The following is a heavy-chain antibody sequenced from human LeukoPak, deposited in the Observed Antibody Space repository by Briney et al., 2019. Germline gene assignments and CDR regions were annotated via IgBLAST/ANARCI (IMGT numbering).Heavy chain of an antibody. CDR3: ARRYFDI. Sequence: RAGGSLRLSCAASGSTFSNYWMSWVRQAPGKGLEWVANIKQDGSERYYVDSVKGRFTISRDNAKNSLYLQMNSLRAEDTAIYYCARRYFDIWGQGTMVTVSA. J-gene: IGHJ3*02. CDR2: IKQDGSER. CDR1: GSTFSNYW. D-gene: IGHD3-9*01. V-gene: IGHV3-7*03.